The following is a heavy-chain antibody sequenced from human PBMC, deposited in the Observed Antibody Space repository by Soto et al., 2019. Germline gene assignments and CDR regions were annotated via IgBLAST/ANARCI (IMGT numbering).Heavy chain of an antibody. CDR3: AKDQRSSSWYGGGYYYYGMDV. Sequence: CAASGFTFSSYAMSWVRQAPGKGLEWVSAISGSGGSTYYADSVKGRFTISRDNSKNTLYLQMNSLRAEDTAVYYCAKDQRSSSWYGGGYYYYGMDVWGQGTTVTVSS. CDR1: GFTFSSYA. J-gene: IGHJ6*02. CDR2: ISGSGGST. V-gene: IGHV3-23*01. D-gene: IGHD6-13*01.